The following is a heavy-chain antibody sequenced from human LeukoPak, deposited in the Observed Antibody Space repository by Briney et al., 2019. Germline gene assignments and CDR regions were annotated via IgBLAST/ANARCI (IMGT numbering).Heavy chain of an antibody. CDR3: ARARRQGYCSSTSCYQYYYYGMDV. D-gene: IGHD2-2*01. CDR1: GGSISSGGYY. CDR2: IYYSGST. Sequence: SQTLSLTCTVSGGSISSGGYYWSWLRQHPGKGLEWIGYIYYSGSTYYNPSLKSRVTISVDTSKNQFSLKLSSVTAADTAVYYCARARRQGYCSSTSCYQYYYYGMDVWGQGTTVTVSS. V-gene: IGHV4-31*03. J-gene: IGHJ6*02.